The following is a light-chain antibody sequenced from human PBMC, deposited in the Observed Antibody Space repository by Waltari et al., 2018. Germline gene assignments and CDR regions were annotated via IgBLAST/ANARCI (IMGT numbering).Light chain of an antibody. CDR1: QSVSYY. J-gene: IGKJ4*01. Sequence: EVVLTQSPPTLSVSPGERATLSCRASQSVSYYLAWYQQKPGQAPRLLIYDASNRATGIPARFSGSGSGTDFTLTISSLEPEDFAVYYCQQRTNWPLTFGGGTKVEI. CDR3: QQRTNWPLT. V-gene: IGKV3-11*01. CDR2: DAS.